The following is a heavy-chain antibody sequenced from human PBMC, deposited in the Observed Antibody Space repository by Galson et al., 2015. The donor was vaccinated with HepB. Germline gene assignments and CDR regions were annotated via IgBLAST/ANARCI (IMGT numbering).Heavy chain of an antibody. D-gene: IGHD6-13*01. Sequence: QVQLQESGPGLVKPSQTLSLTCTVSGGSISSSSYYWGWIRQPPGKGLEWIGSTYYNPSLKSRVTISVATSKTHFSLKLSSVTAADTAVYYCARQGSKVRSSSWPDYWGQGTLVTVSS. J-gene: IGHJ4*02. V-gene: IGHV4-39*01. CDR3: ARQGSKVRSSSWPDY. CDR2: T. CDR1: GGSISSSSYY.